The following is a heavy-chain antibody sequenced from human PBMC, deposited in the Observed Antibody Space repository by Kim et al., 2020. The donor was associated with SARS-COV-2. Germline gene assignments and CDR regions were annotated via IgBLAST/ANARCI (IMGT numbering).Heavy chain of an antibody. J-gene: IGHJ4*01. CDR2: ISSSGSYV. CDR1: GFTFSDDY. Sequence: GGSLRLSCAASGFTFSDDYMTWIRQAPGKGLEWVSYISSSGSYVNYADSVKGRFTISRDNAKNSLYLQMSSLRAEDTALYYCSRVPFGDFSAYYFDLWG. CDR3: SRVPFGDFSAYYFDL. V-gene: IGHV3-11*01. D-gene: IGHD3-10*01.